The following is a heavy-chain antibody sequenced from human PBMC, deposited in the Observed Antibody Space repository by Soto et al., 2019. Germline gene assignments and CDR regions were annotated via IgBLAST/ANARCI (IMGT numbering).Heavy chain of an antibody. CDR2: IWYDGSNK. V-gene: IGHV3-33*01. Sequence: GGSLNLSCASSGFTFSSYVMHWVRQAPAKGLEWVAVIWYDGSNKYYADSVKGRFTISRDNSKNTLYLQMNSLRAEDTAVYYCVRDSLLRYFDWYGPIDYWGQGTLVTVSS. CDR1: GFTFSSYV. J-gene: IGHJ4*02. CDR3: VRDSLLRYFDWYGPIDY. D-gene: IGHD3-9*01.